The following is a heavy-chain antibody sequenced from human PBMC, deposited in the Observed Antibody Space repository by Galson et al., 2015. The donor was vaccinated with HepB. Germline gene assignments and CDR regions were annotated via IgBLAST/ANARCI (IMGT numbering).Heavy chain of an antibody. J-gene: IGHJ4*02. V-gene: IGHV3-21*01. CDR3: ARDQGGATMSWGFNY. D-gene: IGHD1-26*01. CDR2: ISSSSSYI. CDR1: GFTFSSYS. Sequence: SLRLSCAASGFTFSSYSMNWVRQAPGKGLEWVSSISSSSSYIYYADSVKGRFTISRDNAKNSLYLQMNSLRAEDTAVYYCARDQGGATMSWGFNYWGQGTLVTVSS.